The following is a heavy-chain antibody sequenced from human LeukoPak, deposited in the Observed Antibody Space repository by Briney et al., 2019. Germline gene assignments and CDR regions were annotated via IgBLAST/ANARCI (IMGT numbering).Heavy chain of an antibody. J-gene: IGHJ4*02. CDR3: ARGRGDTAIDY. Sequence: SVKVSCKASGGTFSSYAIGWVRQAPGQGLEWMGGIIPIFGTANYAQKFQGRVTITADESTSTAYMELSSLRSEDTAVYYCARGRGDTAIDYWGQGTLVTVSS. CDR1: GGTFSSYA. D-gene: IGHD5-18*01. CDR2: IIPIFGTA. V-gene: IGHV1-69*13.